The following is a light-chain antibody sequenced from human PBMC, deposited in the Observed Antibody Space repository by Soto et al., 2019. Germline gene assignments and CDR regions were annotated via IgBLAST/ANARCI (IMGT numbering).Light chain of an antibody. Sequence: QSVLTQPPSVSAAPGQTVTISCSGGSSNIGRNYVSWYQQLPRTAPKLLISDNNRRPSGTPDRFSGSKSGTSATLGITGLQTGDEADYYCVAWDTTLRAVIFGGGTKLTVL. J-gene: IGLJ2*01. V-gene: IGLV1-51*01. CDR1: SSNIGRNY. CDR3: VAWDTTLRAVI. CDR2: DNN.